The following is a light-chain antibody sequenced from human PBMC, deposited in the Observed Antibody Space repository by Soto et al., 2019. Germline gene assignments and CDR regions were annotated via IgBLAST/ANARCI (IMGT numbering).Light chain of an antibody. CDR1: SNDVGTYNL. J-gene: IGLJ1*01. V-gene: IGLV2-23*01. CDR3: CSYARYSPYV. CDR2: EGS. Sequence: QSALTQSASVSGSPGQSITISCTGTSNDVGTYNLVSWYQQHPDKAPKLIIYEGSKRPSGVSDRFSGSKSGNTASLTISGLQAEDEADYYCCSYARYSPYVFGAGTKLTVL.